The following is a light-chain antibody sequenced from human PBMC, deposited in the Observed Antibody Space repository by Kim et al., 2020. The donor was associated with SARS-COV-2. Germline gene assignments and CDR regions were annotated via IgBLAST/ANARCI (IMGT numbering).Light chain of an antibody. CDR3: CSYAGSRNVV. V-gene: IGLV2-23*02. CDR2: EVS. Sequence: GQSITISCNGTSSDVGSSNLVSWYQQHPGKAPKLMIYEVSKRPSGVSNRFSGSKAGNTASLTISGLQAEDEADYYCCSYAGSRNVVFGGGTQLTVL. CDR1: SSDVGSSNL. J-gene: IGLJ2*01.